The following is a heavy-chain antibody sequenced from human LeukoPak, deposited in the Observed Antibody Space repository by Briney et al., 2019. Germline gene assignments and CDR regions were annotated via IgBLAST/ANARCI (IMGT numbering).Heavy chain of an antibody. CDR2: IYYSGRT. V-gene: IGHV4-59*08. J-gene: IGHJ3*02. Sequence: SETLSLTCTVSGGSISSYNWSWIRQPPGTGREWVGYIYYSGRTNYTPSLRSRVAISVDTSKKQFSLKLSYVTAADTAVYYCARHIGEPGIAVPGLAFDIWGQGTMVTVSS. CDR3: ARHIGEPGIAVPGLAFDI. D-gene: IGHD6-19*01. CDR1: GGSISSYN.